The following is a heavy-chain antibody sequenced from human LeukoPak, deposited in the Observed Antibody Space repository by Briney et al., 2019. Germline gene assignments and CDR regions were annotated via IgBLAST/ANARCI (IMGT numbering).Heavy chain of an antibody. D-gene: IGHD3-10*01. J-gene: IGHJ5*02. CDR3: ASWPHGSGSYQWFDP. CDR1: GGSISSSSYY. V-gene: IGHV4-39*07. Sequence: SETLSLTCTVSGGSISSSSYYWGWIRQPPGKGLEWIGSIYYSGSTYYNPSLKSRVTISVDTSKNQFSLQLRSVTTADTAVYYCASWPHGSGSYQWFDPWGQGTLVTVSS. CDR2: IYYSGST.